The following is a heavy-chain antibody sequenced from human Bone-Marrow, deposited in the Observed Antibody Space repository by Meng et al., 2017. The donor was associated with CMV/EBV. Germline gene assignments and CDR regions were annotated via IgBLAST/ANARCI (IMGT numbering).Heavy chain of an antibody. CDR1: GFTFTSYA. CDR3: AAYYYGSGSYHSTSYYFAY. D-gene: IGHD3-10*01. J-gene: IGHJ4*02. Sequence: SVKVSCKASGFTFTSYAVQWVRQARGQRLEWIGWIVVGSGNTNYAQKFQERVTITRDMSTSTAYMELSSLRSEDTAVYYCAAYYYGSGSYHSTSYYFAYWGQGTLVTGSS. V-gene: IGHV1-58*01. CDR2: IVVGSGNT.